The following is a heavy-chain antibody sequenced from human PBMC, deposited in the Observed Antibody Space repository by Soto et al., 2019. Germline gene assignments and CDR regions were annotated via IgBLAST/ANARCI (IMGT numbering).Heavy chain of an antibody. D-gene: IGHD3-16*01. Sequence: GGSLRLSCAASGFTFSTYAMSWVRQAPGKGLEWVSVIGEGGFSPQDAAAVKGRFTISRDNSKNMLYLQMNSLRADDTAVYYCARDSITRVSSDVPGMDVWGQGTTVTVSS. CDR3: ARDSITRVSSDVPGMDV. J-gene: IGHJ6*02. V-gene: IGHV3-23*01. CDR2: IGEGGFSP. CDR1: GFTFSTYA.